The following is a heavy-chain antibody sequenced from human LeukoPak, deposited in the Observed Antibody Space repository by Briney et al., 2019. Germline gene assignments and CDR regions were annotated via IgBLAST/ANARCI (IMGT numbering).Heavy chain of an antibody. D-gene: IGHD2-15*01. CDR3: ASYPLPNCSGGSCYN. CDR2: IDPSDSYT. CDR1: GYSFTSYW. J-gene: IGHJ4*02. Sequence: GESLRTSCKGSGYSFTSYWISGVPQIPGKGLGWMGRIDPSDSYTNYSPSFQGHVTISADKSISTAYLQWSSLKASDTAMYYCASYPLPNCSGGSCYNWGQGTLVTVSS. V-gene: IGHV5-10-1*01.